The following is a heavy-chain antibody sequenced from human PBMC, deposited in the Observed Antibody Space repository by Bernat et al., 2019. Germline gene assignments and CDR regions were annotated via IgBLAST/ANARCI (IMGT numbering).Heavy chain of an antibody. CDR1: GGSISSGGYY. J-gene: IGHJ4*02. CDR3: ARRAWDSGSYSLDY. D-gene: IGHD3-10*01. V-gene: IGHV4-61*08. Sequence: QVQLQESGPGLVKPSETLSLTCTVSGGSISSGGYYWSWIRQPPGKGLEWIGYISYSGTTNYNPSLKSRVTISIDTSKNQFSLKLSSVTAADTAVYYCARRAWDSGSYSLDYWGQGTLVTVSS. CDR2: ISYSGTT.